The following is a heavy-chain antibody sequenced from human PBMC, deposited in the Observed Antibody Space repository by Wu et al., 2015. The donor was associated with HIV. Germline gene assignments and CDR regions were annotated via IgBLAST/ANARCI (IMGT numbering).Heavy chain of an antibody. D-gene: IGHD3-10*01. V-gene: IGHV1-69*05. CDR3: ATSYYGSGSYPTFYYYYAMDV. J-gene: IGHJ6*02. CDR1: GDSFTSYA. CDR2: INPLFGTT. Sequence: QVQLVQFGAEVKKPGSSVKVTCKASGDSFTSYAISWVRQAPGQGLEWMGGINPLFGTTKHAQKFQGRVMITTDESKSTAYMELSSLKSEDTAVYYCATSYYGSGSYPTFYYYYAMDVWGQGTTVTVSS.